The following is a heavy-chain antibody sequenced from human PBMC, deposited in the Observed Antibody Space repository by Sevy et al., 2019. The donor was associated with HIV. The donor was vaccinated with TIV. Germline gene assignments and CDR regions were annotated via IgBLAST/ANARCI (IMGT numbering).Heavy chain of an antibody. CDR3: ATSRRYYDILTGYYTFLYFDY. Sequence: AFVKVSCKVSGYTLTELSMHWVRQAPGKGLEWMGGFDPEDGETIYAQKFQGRVTMTEDTSTDTAYMELSSLRSEDTAVYYCATSRRYYDILTGYYTFLYFDYWGQGTLVTVSS. J-gene: IGHJ4*02. V-gene: IGHV1-24*01. D-gene: IGHD3-9*01. CDR2: FDPEDGET. CDR1: GYTLTELS.